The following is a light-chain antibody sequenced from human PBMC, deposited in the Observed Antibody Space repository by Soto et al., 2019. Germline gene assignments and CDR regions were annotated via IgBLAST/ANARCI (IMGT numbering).Light chain of an antibody. CDR1: QSVSSY. CDR2: DTS. CDR3: HQRSDWPWT. Sequence: EIVLTQSPATVSLSPGERATLSCRASQSVSSYLAWYQQKPGQAPRLLIYDTSNRATGIPARFSGSGSGTDFTLTISSLEPEDFAVYYCHQRSDWPWTFGQGTKVDIK. V-gene: IGKV3-11*01. J-gene: IGKJ1*01.